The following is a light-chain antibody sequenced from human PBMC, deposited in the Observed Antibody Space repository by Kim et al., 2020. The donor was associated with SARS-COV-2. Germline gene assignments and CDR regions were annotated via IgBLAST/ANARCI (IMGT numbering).Light chain of an antibody. CDR2: GRN. J-gene: IGLJ3*02. Sequence: ALGHTVRFTCQGDSLRNYYASWYQQKPRQAPVVVIYGRNDRPSGIPDRFSGSNSGNTASLTITGAQAEDEADYYCNSRDSSGNHLVFGGGTQLTVL. CDR1: SLRNYY. V-gene: IGLV3-19*01. CDR3: NSRDSSGNHLV.